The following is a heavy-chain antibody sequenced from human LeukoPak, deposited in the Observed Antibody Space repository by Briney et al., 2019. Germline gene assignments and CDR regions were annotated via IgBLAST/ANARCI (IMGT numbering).Heavy chain of an antibody. Sequence: SETLSLTCAVYGGSFSGYYWSWIRQPPGKGLEWIGEINHSGSTNYNPSLKSRVTISVDTSKNQFSLKLSSVTAADTAVYYCARGRPLYDSSGYFDYWGQGTLVTVSS. CDR3: ARGRPLYDSSGYFDY. V-gene: IGHV4-34*01. J-gene: IGHJ4*02. D-gene: IGHD3-22*01. CDR1: GGSFSGYY. CDR2: INHSGST.